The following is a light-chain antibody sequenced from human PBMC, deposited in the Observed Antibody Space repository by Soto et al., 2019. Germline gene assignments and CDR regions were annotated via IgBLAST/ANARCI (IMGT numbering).Light chain of an antibody. CDR3: QSYDSSNQRVV. J-gene: IGLJ2*01. V-gene: IGLV6-57*04. CDR1: SGSIASNY. Sequence: NFMLTQPHSVSESPGKTVTISCTRSSGSIASNYVQWYQQRPGSAPTTVIYEDNHRPSGVPDRFYGSIDSSSNSASLTIPGLKTEDEAVYYGQSYDSSNQRVVFGGGTKLTVL. CDR2: EDN.